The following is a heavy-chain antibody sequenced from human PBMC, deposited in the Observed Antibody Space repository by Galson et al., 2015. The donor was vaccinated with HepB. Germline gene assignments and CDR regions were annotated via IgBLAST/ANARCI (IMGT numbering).Heavy chain of an antibody. CDR2: IIPIFGTA. V-gene: IGHV1-69*13. Sequence: SEKVSCKASGGTFSSYAISWVRQAPGQGLEWMGGIIPIFGTANYAQKFQGRVTITADESTSTAYMELSSLRSEDTAVYYCARSGYCSSTSCYGGFDPWGQGTLVTVSS. J-gene: IGHJ5*02. CDR3: ARSGYCSSTSCYGGFDP. D-gene: IGHD2-2*03. CDR1: GGTFSSYA.